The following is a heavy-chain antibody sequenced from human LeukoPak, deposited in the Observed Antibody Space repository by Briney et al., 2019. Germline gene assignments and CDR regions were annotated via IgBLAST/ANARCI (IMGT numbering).Heavy chain of an antibody. CDR2: ISAYNGNT. Sequence: GASVKVSCKASGYTFTSYGISWVRQAPGQGLEWMGWISAYNGNTNYAQKLQGRVTMTTDTSTSTAYMELRSLRSDDTAVYYCARDEGVVISSGDAFDIWGQGTMVTVSS. CDR3: ARDEGVVISSGDAFDI. J-gene: IGHJ3*02. CDR1: GYTFTSYG. V-gene: IGHV1-18*01. D-gene: IGHD3-3*01.